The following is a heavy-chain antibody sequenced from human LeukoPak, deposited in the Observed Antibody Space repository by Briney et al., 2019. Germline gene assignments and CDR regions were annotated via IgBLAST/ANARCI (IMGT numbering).Heavy chain of an antibody. CDR1: GGTFSSYG. CDR3: ARGYRGLPDFEY. V-gene: IGHV1-69*05. D-gene: IGHD1-26*01. J-gene: IGHJ4*02. Sequence: SVKVSCKTSGGTFSSYGISWVRQAPGQGLEWMGGIIPIFGTANYAQKFQGRVTITTDESTSTAYMELSSLRSEDTAVYYCARGYRGLPDFEYWGQGALVTVSS. CDR2: IIPIFGTA.